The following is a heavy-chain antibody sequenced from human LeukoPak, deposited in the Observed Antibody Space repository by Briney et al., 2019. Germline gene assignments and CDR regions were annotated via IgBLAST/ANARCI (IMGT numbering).Heavy chain of an antibody. CDR3: ATVASLFYYAMDV. CDR2: IYSGGSV. D-gene: IGHD2-15*01. V-gene: IGHV3-53*05. J-gene: IGHJ6*02. CDR1: GFTVSSNH. Sequence: GGSLRLSCAASGFTVSSNHMSWVRQAPGKGLEWVSAIYSGGSVYYVDSVKGRFTISRDNSKNTLYLQMNSLRPEDTALYYCATVASLFYYAMDVWGQGTTVTVSS.